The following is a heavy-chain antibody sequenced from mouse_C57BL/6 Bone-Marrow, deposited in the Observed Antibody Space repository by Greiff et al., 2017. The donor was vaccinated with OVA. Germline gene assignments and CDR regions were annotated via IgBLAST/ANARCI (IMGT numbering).Heavy chain of an antibody. J-gene: IGHJ4*01. CDR3: ARKNYYGSSPYAMDY. CDR1: GYTFTSYW. V-gene: IGHV1-53*01. D-gene: IGHD1-1*01. CDR2: INPSNGGT. Sequence: QVQLQQPGPELVKPGASVKLSCKASGYTFTSYWMHWVKQRPGQGLEWIGNINPSNGGTNYNEKFKSKATLTVDKSSSTAYMQLSSLTSEDSAVYYCARKNYYGSSPYAMDYWGKGTSVTVSS.